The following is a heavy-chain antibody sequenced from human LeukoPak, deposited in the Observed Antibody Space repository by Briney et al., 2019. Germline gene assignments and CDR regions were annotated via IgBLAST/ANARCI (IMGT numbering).Heavy chain of an antibody. CDR3: ARHWFGEFQLDY. D-gene: IGHD3-10*01. Sequence: PSETLSLTCTVSGGSISSSSYYWGWIRQPPGKGLEWIGSIYYSGSTYYNPSLKSRVTISVDTSKNQFSLKLSSVTAADTAVYYCARHWFGEFQLDYWGQGTLVTVSS. V-gene: IGHV4-39*01. CDR1: GGSISSSSYY. J-gene: IGHJ4*02. CDR2: IYYSGST.